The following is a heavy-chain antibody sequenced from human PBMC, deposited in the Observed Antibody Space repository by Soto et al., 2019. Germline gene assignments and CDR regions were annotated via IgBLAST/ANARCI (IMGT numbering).Heavy chain of an antibody. CDR2: IGTSGSYI. V-gene: IGHV3-21*01. J-gene: IGHJ5*02. Sequence: GGSLRLSCAVSGFIFSRYSMNWVRQAPGKGLEWVSSIGTSGSYIYDTDSVKGRFTISRDNSKNTLYLQMNSLRAEDTAVYYCEKAPDGGYDDRLDPWGQGTLVTVSS. CDR1: GFIFSRYS. CDR3: EKAPDGGYDDRLDP. D-gene: IGHD5-12*01.